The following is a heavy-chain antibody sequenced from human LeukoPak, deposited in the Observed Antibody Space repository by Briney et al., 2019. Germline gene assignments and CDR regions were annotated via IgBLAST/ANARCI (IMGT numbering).Heavy chain of an antibody. CDR3: ARAVSGQWLAYYLDY. Sequence: GGSLRLSCAASGFTFSSYSMNWVRQAPGKGLEWVSSISSSSSYIYYADSVKGRFTISRDNAKNSLYLQMNSLRAEDTAVYYCARAVSGQWLAYYLDYWGQGTLVTVSS. D-gene: IGHD6-19*01. CDR1: GFTFSSYS. J-gene: IGHJ4*02. V-gene: IGHV3-21*01. CDR2: ISSSSSYI.